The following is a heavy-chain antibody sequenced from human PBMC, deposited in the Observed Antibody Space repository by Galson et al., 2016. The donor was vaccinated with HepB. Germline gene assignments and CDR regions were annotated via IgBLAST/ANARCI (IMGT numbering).Heavy chain of an antibody. D-gene: IGHD2-2*01. V-gene: IGHV1-2*04. CDR2: INPKTGAT. CDR3: ARGRWVVGVRKYYYGMDV. CDR1: GYTFSDYY. J-gene: IGHJ6*02. Sequence: SVKVSCKASGYTFSDYYIHWVRLAPGQGLEWTGWINPKTGATKHAPKFQGWFSLTRDTSISTAYMEVTSLRSNDTAVYYCARGRWVVGVRKYYYGMDVWGQGTTVTVSS.